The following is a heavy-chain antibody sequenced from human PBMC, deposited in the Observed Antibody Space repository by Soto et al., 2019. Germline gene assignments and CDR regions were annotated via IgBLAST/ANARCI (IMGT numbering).Heavy chain of an antibody. D-gene: IGHD3-10*01. CDR2: ISSSSSTI. Sequence: EVQLVESGGGLVQPGGSLRRSCAASGFTFSSYSMNCVRQAPGKGLEWVSYISSSSSTIYYADSVKGRFTISRDNAKNARYLQMNSLRTEDTAVYYCARVNYYGSAGDFAYWGQGTRVTVSS. J-gene: IGHJ4*02. CDR1: GFTFSSYS. V-gene: IGHV3-48*01. CDR3: ARVNYYGSAGDFAY.